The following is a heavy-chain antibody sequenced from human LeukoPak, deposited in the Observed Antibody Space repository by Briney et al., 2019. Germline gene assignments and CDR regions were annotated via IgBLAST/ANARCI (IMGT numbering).Heavy chain of an antibody. J-gene: IGHJ5*02. CDR3: ARVVVIAANPNWFDP. V-gene: IGHV1-18*04. CDR1: GYTFTGYY. CDR2: ISAYNGNT. Sequence: WASVKVSCKASGYTFTGYYMHWVRQAPGQGLEWMGWISAYNGNTNYAQKLQGRVTMTTDTSTSTAYMELRSLRSDDTAVYYCARVVVIAANPNWFDPWGQGTLVTVSS. D-gene: IGHD2-21*01.